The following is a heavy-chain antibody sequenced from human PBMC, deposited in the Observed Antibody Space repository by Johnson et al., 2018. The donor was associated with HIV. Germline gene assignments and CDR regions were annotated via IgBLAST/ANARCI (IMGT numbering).Heavy chain of an antibody. J-gene: IGHJ3*01. D-gene: IGHD2-2*01. Sequence: QVQLVESGGGVVQPGRSLRLSCAASGFTFSSYAMHWVRQAPGKGLEWVAVISYDGSNKYYADSVKGRFTISRDNSKNTLYLQMNRLRAEDTAVYYCARDASPWGCEYLRYAFDLWGQGTVVPLSS. CDR2: ISYDGSNK. CDR1: GFTFSSYA. V-gene: IGHV3-30-3*01. CDR3: ARDASPWGCEYLRYAFDL.